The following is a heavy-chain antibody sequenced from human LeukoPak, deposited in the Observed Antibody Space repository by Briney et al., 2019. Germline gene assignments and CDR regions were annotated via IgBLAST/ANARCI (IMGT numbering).Heavy chain of an antibody. CDR2: IYYSGRS. CDR3: ARLSSNYYDTTGYPDY. J-gene: IGHJ4*02. D-gene: IGHD3-22*01. Sequence: TSETLSLTCTVSSPSITSYYWTWIRQPPGKGLEWIGSIYYSGRSYYNPSLQSRVTISVDASQNQISLRLTSVTAADTATYYCARLSSNYYDTTGYPDYWGQGTLVTVSS. CDR1: SPSITSYY. V-gene: IGHV4-59*12.